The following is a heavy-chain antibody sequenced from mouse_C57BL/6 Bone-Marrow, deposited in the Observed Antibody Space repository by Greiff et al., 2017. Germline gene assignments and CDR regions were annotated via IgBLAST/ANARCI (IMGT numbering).Heavy chain of an antibody. D-gene: IGHD2-3*01. CDR3: AHDGLPGAY. Sequence: EVQLVESGPGLVKPSQSLSLTCSVTGYSITSGYYWNWIRQFPGNKLEWMGYISYDGSNNYNPSLKNRISITRDTSKNQFFLKLNSVTTEDTATYYCAHDGLPGAYWGQGTLVTVSA. CDR1: GYSITSGYY. CDR2: ISYDGSN. V-gene: IGHV3-6*01. J-gene: IGHJ3*01.